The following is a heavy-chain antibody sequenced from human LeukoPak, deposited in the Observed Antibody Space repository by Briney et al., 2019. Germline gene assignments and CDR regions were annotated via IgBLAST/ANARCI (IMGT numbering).Heavy chain of an antibody. D-gene: IGHD2-2*01. CDR1: GFTFSTYW. Sequence: GGSLRLSCAASGFTFSTYWMSWVRQAPGKGLEWVSAISGSGGSTYYADSVKGRFTISRDNSKNTLYLQMNSLRAEDTAVYYCAKDPRNIVVVPAAWGQGTLVTVSS. CDR3: AKDPRNIVVVPAA. J-gene: IGHJ5*02. CDR2: ISGSGGST. V-gene: IGHV3-23*01.